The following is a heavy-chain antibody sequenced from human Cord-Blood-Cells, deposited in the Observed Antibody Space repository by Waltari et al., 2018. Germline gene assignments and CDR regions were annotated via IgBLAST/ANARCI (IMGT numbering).Heavy chain of an antibody. Sequence: QVQLVESGGGVVQPGRSLRLSCAASGFTFSSYAMHWVRQATGKGLEWVAVISYDGSNKYYADSVKGRFTISRDNSKNTLYLQMNSLRAEDTAVYYCRSGSYKSDYYGMDVWGQGTTVTVSS. V-gene: IGHV3-30-3*01. CDR2: ISYDGSNK. CDR1: GFTFSSYA. D-gene: IGHD3-10*01. J-gene: IGHJ6*02. CDR3: RSGSYKSDYYGMDV.